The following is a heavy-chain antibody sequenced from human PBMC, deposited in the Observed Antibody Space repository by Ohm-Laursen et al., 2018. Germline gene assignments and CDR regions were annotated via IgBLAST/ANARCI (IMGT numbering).Heavy chain of an antibody. D-gene: IGHD3-22*01. Sequence: SLRLSCAASGFTVSSNYMSWVRQAPGKGLEWVSVIYTGGSTYYADSVKGRFTISRDNSKNTLYLQMNSLRAEDTAVYYCARGLYYYDSSGYYYYWGQGTLVTVSS. J-gene: IGHJ4*02. V-gene: IGHV3-53*01. CDR2: IYTGGST. CDR1: GFTVSSNY. CDR3: ARGLYYYDSSGYYYY.